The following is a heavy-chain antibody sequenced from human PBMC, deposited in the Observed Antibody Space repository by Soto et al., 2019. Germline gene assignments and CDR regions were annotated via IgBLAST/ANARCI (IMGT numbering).Heavy chain of an antibody. Sequence: SETLSLTCTVSGGSISSGGYYWSWIRQHPGKGLEWIGYIYYSGSTYYNPSLKSRVTISVDTSKNQFSLKLSSVTAADTAVYYCARSSSWTPYYYYMDVWGKGTTVTVSS. CDR1: GGSISSGGYY. D-gene: IGHD6-13*01. V-gene: IGHV4-31*03. J-gene: IGHJ6*03. CDR3: ARSSSWTPYYYYMDV. CDR2: IYYSGST.